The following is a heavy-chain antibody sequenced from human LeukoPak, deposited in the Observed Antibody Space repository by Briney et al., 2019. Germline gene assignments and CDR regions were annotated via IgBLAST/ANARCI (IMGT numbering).Heavy chain of an antibody. CDR2: IKEDGSRR. D-gene: IGHD6-19*01. J-gene: IGHJ3*01. Sequence: QAGGSLRLSCTTSGFTFSRYWMTWVRQAPGKGLEWVANIKEDGSRRNYVDSVKGRFTISRDNAKNSLYLQVNSLRAEDTAVYYCARDVSNSGWYEGTFDVWGQGTMVTVSS. CDR1: GFTFSRYW. CDR3: ARDVSNSGWYEGTFDV. V-gene: IGHV3-7*03.